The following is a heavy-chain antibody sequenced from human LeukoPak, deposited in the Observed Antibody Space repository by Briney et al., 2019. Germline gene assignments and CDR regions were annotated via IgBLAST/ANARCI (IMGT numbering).Heavy chain of an antibody. V-gene: IGHV3-11*01. D-gene: IGHD4-17*01. Sequence: GGSLRLSCAASGFTFSDYYMSWIRQPPGKGLEWVSYISSSGSTIDYADSVKGRFTISRDNAKNSLYLQMNSLRAEDTAVYYCARFRLTVTTYAHLDYWGQGTLVTVSS. CDR2: ISSSGSTI. CDR3: ARFRLTVTTYAHLDY. CDR1: GFTFSDYY. J-gene: IGHJ4*02.